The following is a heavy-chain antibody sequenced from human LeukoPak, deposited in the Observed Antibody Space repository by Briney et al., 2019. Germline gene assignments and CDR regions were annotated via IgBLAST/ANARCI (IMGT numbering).Heavy chain of an antibody. V-gene: IGHV3-7*03. J-gene: IGHJ6*02. CDR3: ARNNGMDV. CDR2: VNRDGSET. CDR1: GFALSSHW. Sequence: GGYLRLSCAASGFALSSHWMTWVRQVPGRGPEWVANVNRDGSETYYLDSVKGRFTISKDNAKNSLYLQMNSLRAEDTALYHCARNNGMDVWGQGTTVNVSS.